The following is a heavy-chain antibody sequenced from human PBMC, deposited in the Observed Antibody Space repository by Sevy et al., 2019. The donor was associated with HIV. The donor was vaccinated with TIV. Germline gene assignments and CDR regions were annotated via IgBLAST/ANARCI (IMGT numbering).Heavy chain of an antibody. Sequence: GGSLRLSCAASGFTFSSYAMSWVRQAPGKGLEWVSAISGSGISTYYADSVKGRFTISRDNSKNTLYLQMNNPGAEDRAVFYCAKGIGYSGYETDYWGQGTLVNVSS. CDR1: GFTFSSYA. V-gene: IGHV3-23*01. D-gene: IGHD5-12*01. CDR3: AKGIGYSGYETDY. J-gene: IGHJ4*02. CDR2: ISGSGIST.